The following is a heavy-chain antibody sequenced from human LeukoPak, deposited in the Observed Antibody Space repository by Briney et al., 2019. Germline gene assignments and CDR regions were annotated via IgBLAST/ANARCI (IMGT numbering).Heavy chain of an antibody. V-gene: IGHV4-59*01. Sequence: SETLSLTCTVSGGSISSYYWSWIRQPPGKGLEWLGYIYYSGSTNYNPSLKSRVTISVGTSKNQFSLKLSSVTAADTAVYYCARSDGGSYYFDYWGQGTLVTVSS. CDR2: IYYSGST. CDR3: ARSDGGSYYFDY. CDR1: GGSISSYY. D-gene: IGHD1-26*01. J-gene: IGHJ4*02.